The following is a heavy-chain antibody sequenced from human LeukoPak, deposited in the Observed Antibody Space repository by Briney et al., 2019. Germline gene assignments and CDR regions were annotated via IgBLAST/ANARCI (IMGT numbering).Heavy chain of an antibody. D-gene: IGHD1-14*01. CDR2: IYYSGST. CDR3: ARDITGSFDY. J-gene: IGHJ4*02. V-gene: IGHV4-39*07. CDR1: GGSISSSSYY. Sequence: TSGTLSLTCAVSGGSISSSSYYWGWIRQPPGKGLEWIGSIYYSGSTYYNPSLKSRVTISVDTSKNQFSLKLSSVTAADTAVYYCARDITGSFDYWGQGNLVTVSS.